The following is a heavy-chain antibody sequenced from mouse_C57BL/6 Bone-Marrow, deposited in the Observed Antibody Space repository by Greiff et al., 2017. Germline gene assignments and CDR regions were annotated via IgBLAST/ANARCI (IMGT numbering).Heavy chain of an antibody. Sequence: EVKLMESGGGLVPPGGSLSLSCAASGFTFTDYYMSWVRQPPGKALEWLGFIRNKANGYTTEESASVKDRFTIYRDNSQSLLYLHMNALRAEDSATYSCAIYSPISSRGSSSYRYFDVWGTGTSVTVSS. D-gene: IGHD1-1*01. J-gene: IGHJ1*03. CDR2: IRNKANGYTT. V-gene: IGHV7-3*01. CDR1: GFTFTDYY. CDR3: AIYSPISSRGSSSYRYFDV.